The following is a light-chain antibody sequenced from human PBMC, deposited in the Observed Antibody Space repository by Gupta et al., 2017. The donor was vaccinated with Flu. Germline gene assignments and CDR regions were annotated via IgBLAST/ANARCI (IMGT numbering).Light chain of an antibody. Sequence: DIQMTQSPSSLSTSVGDRLTITCRASQGISNYLAWYQQKPGKVPKLLIYAASTLQSGVPSRFSGSGSGSDFTLTIISLQPEDVATYYCQKYNSAPWTFGQGTKVEIK. V-gene: IGKV1-27*01. CDR1: QGISNY. J-gene: IGKJ1*01. CDR2: AAS. CDR3: QKYNSAPWT.